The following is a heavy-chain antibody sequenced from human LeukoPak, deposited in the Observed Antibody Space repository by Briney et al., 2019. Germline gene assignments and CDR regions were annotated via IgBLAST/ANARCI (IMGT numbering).Heavy chain of an antibody. CDR1: GFTFSIYL. J-gene: IGHJ4*02. Sequence: GGSLRLSCVASGFTFSIYLMNWVRQAPGKGLEWGSGISHSGSSIYYADSVKGRFTISRDNSKNTLYLQMDRLRVEDTAVYYFAMALDCWGQGTLVAVCS. CDR2: ISHSGSSI. CDR3: AMALDC. V-gene: IGHV3-23*01.